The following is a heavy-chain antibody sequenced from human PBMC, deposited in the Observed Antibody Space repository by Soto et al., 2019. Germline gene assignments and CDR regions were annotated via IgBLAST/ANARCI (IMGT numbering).Heavy chain of an antibody. J-gene: IGHJ6*02. CDR2: ISFDGSNE. V-gene: IGHV3-30-3*01. D-gene: IGHD4-17*01. CDR3: ARPAATVIFYSGMDV. Sequence: GGSLRLSCAASGFTFSDYAMHWVRQAPGKGLEWVAIISFDGSNEHYADSVQGRFTISRDNSENTLYLQMNSLRADDTAVYYCARPAATVIFYSGMDVWGQGTTVTASS. CDR1: GFTFSDYA.